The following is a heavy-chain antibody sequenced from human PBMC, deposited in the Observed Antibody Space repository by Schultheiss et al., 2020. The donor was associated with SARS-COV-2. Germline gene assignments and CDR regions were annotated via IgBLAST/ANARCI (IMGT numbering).Heavy chain of an antibody. D-gene: IGHD6-13*01. J-gene: IGHJ5*02. Sequence: SETLSLTCTVSGGSISSGGYYWSWIRQHPGKGLEWIGYIYYSGSTYYNPSLKSLVTISVDTSKNQFSLKLSSVTAADTAVYYCARDGGSSSDRFDPWGQGTLVTVSS. CDR1: GGSISSGGYY. V-gene: IGHV4-31*01. CDR3: ARDGGSSSDRFDP. CDR2: IYYSGST.